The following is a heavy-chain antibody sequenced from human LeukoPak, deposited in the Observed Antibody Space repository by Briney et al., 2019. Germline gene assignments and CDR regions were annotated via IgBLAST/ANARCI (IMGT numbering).Heavy chain of an antibody. CDR2: IYTDDKT. CDR1: GFTVNSNY. D-gene: IGHD6-19*01. CDR3: AREVANGASYSSAWSV. V-gene: IGHV3-53*01. J-gene: IGHJ6*02. Sequence: GRSLRLSWAAAGFTVNSNYMNWVRQAPRKRLEWLSVIYTDDKTYYADAVKGRFIVSRDISKNTLYLQMNNVTAEDTGIYYCAREVANGASYSSAWSVWGQGTTVSVSS.